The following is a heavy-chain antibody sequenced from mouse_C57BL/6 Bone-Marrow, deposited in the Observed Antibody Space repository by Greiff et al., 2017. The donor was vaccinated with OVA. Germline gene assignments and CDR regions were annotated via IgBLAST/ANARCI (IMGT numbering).Heavy chain of an antibody. J-gene: IGHJ2*01. D-gene: IGHD1-1*01. CDR3: TTGNYGSSLFDY. CDR2: IDPENGDT. CDR1: GFNIKDDY. Sequence: DVQLVESGAELVRPGASVKLSCTASGFNIKDDYMHWVKQRPEQGLEWIGWIDPENGDTEYASKFQGKATITADTSSNTAYLQLSSLTSEDTAVYYCTTGNYGSSLFDYWGQGTTLTVSS. V-gene: IGHV14-4*01.